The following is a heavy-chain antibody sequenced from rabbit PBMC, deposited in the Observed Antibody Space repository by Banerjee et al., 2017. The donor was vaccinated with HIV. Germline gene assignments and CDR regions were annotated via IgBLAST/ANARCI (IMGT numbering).Heavy chain of an antibody. Sequence: QSLEESGGDLVKPGGSLTLTCKASGFSFSSGYDMCWVRQAPGKGLEWIGYVYTGSGVTWYADWVNGRFTISKTSSTTVTLQMTSLTAADTATYFCARGDGGGRVLNLWGQGTLVTVS. V-gene: IGHV1S40*01. CDR3: ARGDGGGRVLNL. J-gene: IGHJ4*01. CDR2: VYTGSGVT. CDR1: GFSFSSGYD. D-gene: IGHD2-1*01.